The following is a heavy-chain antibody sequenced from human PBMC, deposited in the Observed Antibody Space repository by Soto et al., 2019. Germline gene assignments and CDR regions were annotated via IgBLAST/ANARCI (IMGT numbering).Heavy chain of an antibody. V-gene: IGHV3-21*06. CDR2: IXXXTXYX. CDR1: GFTFNNYA. CDR3: ARESEDLTSNFDY. J-gene: IGHJ4*02. Sequence: GGSLRLSCTASGFTFNNYAISWVRQAPGKGLEWASSIXXXTXYXXXGXXXXGRFTISRDNAKNSLYLEMNSLRAEDTAVYYCARESEDLTSNFDYWGQGTLVTVSS.